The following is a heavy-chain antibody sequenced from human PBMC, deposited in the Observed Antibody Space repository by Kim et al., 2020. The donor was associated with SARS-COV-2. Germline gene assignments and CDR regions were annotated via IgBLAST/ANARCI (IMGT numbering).Heavy chain of an antibody. Sequence: SVKVSCKASGGTFSSYAISWVRQAPGQGLEWMGGIIPIFGTANYAQKFQGRVTITADESTSTAYMELSSLRSEDTAVYYCARGRYNWNYYYGMDVWGQGTTVTVSS. V-gene: IGHV1-69*13. J-gene: IGHJ6*02. CDR3: ARGRYNWNYYYGMDV. CDR2: IIPIFGTA. CDR1: GGTFSSYA. D-gene: IGHD1-20*01.